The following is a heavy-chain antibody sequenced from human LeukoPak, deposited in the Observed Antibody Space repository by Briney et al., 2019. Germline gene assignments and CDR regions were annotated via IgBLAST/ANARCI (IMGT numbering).Heavy chain of an antibody. CDR3: AKDAQRGFDYSNSLEN. D-gene: IGHD4-11*01. V-gene: IGHV3-33*06. CDR2: IWSDGTNQ. CDR1: GFTFSHYG. J-gene: IGHJ4*02. Sequence: GGSLRLSCAAAGFTFSHYGMHWVRQAPGKALEWVAVIWSDGTNQYYADPVKGRFTISRDDSGNTVYLQMNSLRPEDTAVYYCAKDAQRGFDYSNSLENWGQGTPVTVST.